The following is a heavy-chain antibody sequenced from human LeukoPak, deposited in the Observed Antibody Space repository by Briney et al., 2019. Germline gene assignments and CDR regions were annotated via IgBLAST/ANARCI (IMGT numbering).Heavy chain of an antibody. CDR1: GFTFSSYA. CDR2: ISGSGGST. Sequence: PGGSLRLSCAASGFTFSSYAMGWVRQAPGKGLEWVSAISGSGGSTYYADSVKGRFTISRDNSKNTLYLQMNSLRAEDTAVYYCAKDSDAAGYYYFDYWGQGTLVTVSS. V-gene: IGHV3-23*01. J-gene: IGHJ4*02. CDR3: AKDSDAAGYYYFDY. D-gene: IGHD3-9*01.